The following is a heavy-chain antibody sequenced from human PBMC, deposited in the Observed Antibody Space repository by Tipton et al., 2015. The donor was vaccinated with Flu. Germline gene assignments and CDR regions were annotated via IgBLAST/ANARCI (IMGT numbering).Heavy chain of an antibody. V-gene: IGHV4-4*07. CDR3: ARDPYNASGSLYDGGDYFDF. Sequence: TLSLTCTVPGGSISSYYWSWIRQPAGKGLEWIGRMHASGVTNYNPSLKSRVSMSADTSMDQFSLKLTSVTAADTALYYCARDPYNASGSLYDGGDYFDFWGRGTLVSVSS. D-gene: IGHD3-10*01. CDR1: GGSISSYY. CDR2: MHASGVT. J-gene: IGHJ4*02.